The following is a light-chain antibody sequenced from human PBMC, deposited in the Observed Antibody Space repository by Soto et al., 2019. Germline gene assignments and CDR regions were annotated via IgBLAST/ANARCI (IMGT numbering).Light chain of an antibody. Sequence: QSVLTQPPSVSAAPGQKVTISCSGRSSNIGNNYVAWYQQFPGTAPKLLIYENIKRPSGIPARFSASKSGTTATLGITGLQSGDEADYYCGTWDSSLIAGVFGGGTKLTVL. J-gene: IGLJ3*02. V-gene: IGLV1-51*02. CDR2: ENI. CDR1: SSNIGNNY. CDR3: GTWDSSLIAGV.